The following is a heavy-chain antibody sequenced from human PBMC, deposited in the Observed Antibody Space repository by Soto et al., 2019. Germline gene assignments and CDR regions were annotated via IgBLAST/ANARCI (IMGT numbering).Heavy chain of an antibody. CDR3: ARGPTYYYGSGSPPEPYYYYGMDV. J-gene: IGHJ6*02. CDR2: IWYDGSNK. D-gene: IGHD3-10*01. CDR1: GFTFSSYG. Sequence: GGSLRLSCAASGFTFSSYGMHWVRQAPGKGLEWVAVIWYDGSNKYYADSVKGRFTISRDNSKNTLYLQMNSLRAEDTAVYYCARGPTYYYGSGSPPEPYYYYGMDVWGQGTTVTV. V-gene: IGHV3-33*01.